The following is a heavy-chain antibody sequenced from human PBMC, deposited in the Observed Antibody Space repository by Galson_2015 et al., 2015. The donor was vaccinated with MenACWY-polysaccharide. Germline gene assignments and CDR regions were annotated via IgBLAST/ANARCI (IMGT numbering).Heavy chain of an antibody. Sequence: SLRLSCAASGFTFSTYAMSWVRQAPGKGPEWVSFISGNGGRTGYVASVKGRFTISRDNAKNSLYLQMNSLRDDDTAVYYCARDSGIAGADDYWGQGTLVTVSS. CDR3: ARDSGIAGADDY. V-gene: IGHV3-23*01. CDR2: ISGNGGRT. CDR1: GFTFSTYA. D-gene: IGHD6-13*01. J-gene: IGHJ4*02.